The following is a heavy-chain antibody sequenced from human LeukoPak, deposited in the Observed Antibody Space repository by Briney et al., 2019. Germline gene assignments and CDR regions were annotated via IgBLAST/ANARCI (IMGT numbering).Heavy chain of an antibody. V-gene: IGHV1-46*01. CDR3: ASTSVPSYLVGLDY. Sequence: ASVKVSCKASGYTFINYYTHWVRQAPGQGLEWMGVINPSDGSTSYAQKFQGRATMTRDTSTTTVYMELSRLRSEDTAVYYCASTSVPSYLVGLDYWGQGTLVTVSS. CDR1: GYTFINYY. J-gene: IGHJ4*02. D-gene: IGHD1-26*01. CDR2: INPSDGST.